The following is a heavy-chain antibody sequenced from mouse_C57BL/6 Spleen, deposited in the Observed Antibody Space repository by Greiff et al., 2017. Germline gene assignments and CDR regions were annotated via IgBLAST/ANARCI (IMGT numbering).Heavy chain of an antibody. CDR2: ISDGGSYT. Sequence: EVKLMESGGGLVKPGGSLKLSCAASGFTFSSYAMSWVRQTPEKRLEWVATISDGGSYTYYPDNVKGRFTFSIDNAKNNLYLQMSHLKSEDTAMYYCARRDYGSAMDYWGQGTSVTVSS. D-gene: IGHD1-1*01. J-gene: IGHJ4*01. CDR3: ARRDYGSAMDY. V-gene: IGHV5-4*03. CDR1: GFTFSSYA.